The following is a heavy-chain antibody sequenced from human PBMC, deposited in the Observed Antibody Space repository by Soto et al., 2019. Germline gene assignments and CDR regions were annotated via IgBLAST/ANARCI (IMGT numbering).Heavy chain of an antibody. J-gene: IGHJ4*02. D-gene: IGHD6-19*01. CDR2: IYSGGST. Sequence: GGSLRLSCAASGFTVSSNYMSWVRQAPGKGLEWVSVIYSGGSTYYADSVKGRFTISRDNSKNTLYLQMNSLTAEDTAVYYCARDYSSGWSYFDYWGQGTLVTVSS. V-gene: IGHV3-66*01. CDR1: GFTVSSNY. CDR3: ARDYSSGWSYFDY.